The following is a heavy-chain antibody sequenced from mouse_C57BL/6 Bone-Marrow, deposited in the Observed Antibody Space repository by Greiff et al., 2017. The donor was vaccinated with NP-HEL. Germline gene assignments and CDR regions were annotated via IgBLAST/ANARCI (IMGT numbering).Heavy chain of an antibody. Sequence: QVQLQQSGPELVKPGASVKISCKASGYAFSSSWMNWVKQRPGKGLEWIGRIYPGDGDTNYNGKFKGKATLTADKSSSTAYMQLSSLTSEDSAVYFCAREGDLYYGNFKAMDDWGQGTSVTVSS. V-gene: IGHV1-82*01. CDR3: AREGDLYYGNFKAMDD. CDR1: GYAFSSSW. D-gene: IGHD2-1*01. J-gene: IGHJ4*01. CDR2: IYPGDGDT.